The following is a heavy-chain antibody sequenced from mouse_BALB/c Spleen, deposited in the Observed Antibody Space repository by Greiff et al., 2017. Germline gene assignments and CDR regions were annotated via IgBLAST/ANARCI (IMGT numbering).Heavy chain of an antibody. V-gene: IGHV6-6*02. D-gene: IGHD2-1*01. CDR2: IRLKSNNYAT. CDR1: GFTFSNYW. J-gene: IGHJ3*01. Sequence: EVQLQESGGGLVQPGGSMKLSCVASGFTFSNYWMNWVRQSPEKGLEWVAEIRLKSNNYATHYAESVKGRFTISRDDSKSSVYLQMNNLRAEDTGIYYCTPIYYGNYGWFAYWGQGTLVTVSA. CDR3: TPIYYGNYGWFAY.